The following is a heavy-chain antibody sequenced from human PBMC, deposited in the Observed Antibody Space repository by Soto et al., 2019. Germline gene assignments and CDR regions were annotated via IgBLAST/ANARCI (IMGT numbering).Heavy chain of an antibody. Sequence: GWSLRLSCASSVFTFISYEMNWVRQAPGKGLEWVSYISSSGSTIYYADSVKGRFTISRDNAKNSLYLQMNSLRAEDTAVYYCARGDIVVVVAVTHWYFDLWGRGTLVTVSS. CDR2: ISSSGSTI. D-gene: IGHD2-15*01. CDR3: ARGDIVVVVAVTHWYFDL. V-gene: IGHV3-48*03. J-gene: IGHJ2*01. CDR1: VFTFISYE.